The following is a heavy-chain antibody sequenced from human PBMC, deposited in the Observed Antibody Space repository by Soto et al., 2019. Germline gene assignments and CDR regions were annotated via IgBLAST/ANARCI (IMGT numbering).Heavy chain of an antibody. J-gene: IGHJ5*02. CDR1: GFTFSTYW. V-gene: IGHV3-7*03. CDR3: ARGHSTSPNWFDP. D-gene: IGHD6-6*01. Sequence: EVQLVESGGGLVQPVGSLRLSCAASGFTFSTYWMSWVRQPPGKGLEWVANIKVDGSEIYYVDSVKVRFTISRDNAKNSLYLQMNSLRAEYTAVYYCARGHSTSPNWFDPWGQGTLVTVSS. CDR2: IKVDGSEI.